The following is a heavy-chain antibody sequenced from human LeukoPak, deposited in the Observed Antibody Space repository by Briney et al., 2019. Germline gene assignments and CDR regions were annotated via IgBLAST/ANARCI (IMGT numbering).Heavy chain of an antibody. CDR1: GGSISSSSYY. CDR3: AKVMAVATISHGFDY. V-gene: IGHV4-39*07. J-gene: IGHJ4*02. Sequence: PSETLSLTCTVSGGSISSSSYYWGWIRQPPGKGLEWIGSIYYSGSTYYNPSLKSRVTISVDTSKNQFSLKLSSVTAADTAVYYCAKVMAVATISHGFDYWGQGTLVTVSS. CDR2: IYYSGST. D-gene: IGHD5-12*01.